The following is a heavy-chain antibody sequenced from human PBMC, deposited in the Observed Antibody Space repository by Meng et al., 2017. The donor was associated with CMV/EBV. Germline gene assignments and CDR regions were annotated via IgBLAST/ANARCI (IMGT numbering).Heavy chain of an antibody. V-gene: IGHV3-21*01. CDR3: ARDLSNYDILTGYRYYYYGMDV. CDR1: GFTFSSYS. Sequence: GGSLRLSCAASGFTFSSYSMNWVRQAPGKGLEWVSSISSSSSYIYYADSVKGRFTISRDNAKNSLYLQMNSLRAEDTAVYYCARDLSNYDILTGYRYYYYGMDVWGQGTTVTVSS. D-gene: IGHD3-9*01. J-gene: IGHJ6*02. CDR2: ISSSSSYI.